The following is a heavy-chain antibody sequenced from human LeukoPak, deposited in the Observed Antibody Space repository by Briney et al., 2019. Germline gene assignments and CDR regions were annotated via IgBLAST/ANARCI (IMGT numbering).Heavy chain of an antibody. CDR1: GGSISSSSYY. J-gene: IGHJ4*02. Sequence: SETLSLTCTVSGGSISSSSYYWGWIRQPPGKGLEWIATIYYSGSTYYNPSLKSRVTISVDTSKNQFSLKLNSVTATDTAVYYCARGSSAGASLRHDYWGQGTLVTVSS. CDR3: ARGSSAGASLRHDY. D-gene: IGHD1-26*01. CDR2: IYYSGST. V-gene: IGHV4-39*01.